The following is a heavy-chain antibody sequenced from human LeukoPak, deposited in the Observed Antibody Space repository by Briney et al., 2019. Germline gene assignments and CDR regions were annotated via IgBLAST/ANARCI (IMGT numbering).Heavy chain of an antibody. D-gene: IGHD2-2*01. V-gene: IGHV1-2*02. J-gene: IGHJ6*03. CDR3: ARGEIYCSSTRCNAGRAPYYFYMDV. CDR2: INPNSGGT. CDR1: GYTFTGYY. Sequence: GASVKVSCKASGYTFTGYYMHWVRQAPGQGLEWMGWINPNSGGTNYAQKFQGRVTITRNTSTSTAYMELSSLISEDTAVYYCARGEIYCSSTRCNAGRAPYYFYMDVWGKGTTVTVSS.